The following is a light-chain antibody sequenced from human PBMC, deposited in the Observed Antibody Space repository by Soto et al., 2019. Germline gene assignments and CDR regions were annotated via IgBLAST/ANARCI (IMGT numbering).Light chain of an antibody. CDR3: TSWTTSTTMI. CDR2: DVN. Sequence: QSVLTQPASVSGSPGQSITISCPGTSSDIGAYNFVSWYQQHPGKAPKLMLYDVNIRPSGVSNRFSGSKSGNTASLTISGLQVEDEADYYCTSWTTSTTMIFGGGTKVTVL. V-gene: IGLV2-14*03. J-gene: IGLJ2*01. CDR1: SSDIGAYNF.